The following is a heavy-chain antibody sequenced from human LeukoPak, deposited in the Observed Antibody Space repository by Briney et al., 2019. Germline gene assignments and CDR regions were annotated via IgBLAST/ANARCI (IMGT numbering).Heavy chain of an antibody. J-gene: IGHJ5*02. CDR3: AKDTFWSGSNWFDP. D-gene: IGHD3-3*01. V-gene: IGHV3-23*01. CDR1: GFTFSSYA. CDR2: ISGSGGST. Sequence: PGGSLRLSCAASGFTFSSYAMSWVRQAPGKGLEWVSAISGSGGSTFYADSVKGRFTISRDNSKNTLHLQMNSLRAEDTAVYYCAKDTFWSGSNWFDPWGQGTLVTVSS.